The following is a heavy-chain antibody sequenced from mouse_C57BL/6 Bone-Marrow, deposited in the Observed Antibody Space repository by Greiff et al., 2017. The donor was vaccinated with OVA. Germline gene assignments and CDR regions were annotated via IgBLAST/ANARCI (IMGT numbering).Heavy chain of an antibody. V-gene: IGHV14-4*01. CDR3: TTRLLLRNYAMDY. CDR1: GFNIKDDY. Sequence: EVQLQQSGAELVRPGASVKLSCTASGFNIKDDYMHWVKQRPEQGLEWIGWIDPENGDTEYASKFQGKATITADTSSNTAYLQLSSLTSEDTAVYYCTTRLLLRNYAMDYRGQGTSVTVSA. J-gene: IGHJ4*01. D-gene: IGHD2-3*01. CDR2: IDPENGDT.